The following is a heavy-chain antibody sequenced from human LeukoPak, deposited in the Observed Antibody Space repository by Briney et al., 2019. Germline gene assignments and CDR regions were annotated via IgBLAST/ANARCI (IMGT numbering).Heavy chain of an antibody. CDR3: ARPVDPTGWFDP. CDR1: GYTFTSYY. V-gene: IGHV1-46*01. CDR2: INPSGGST. J-gene: IGHJ5*02. Sequence: GASVKVSCKAPGYTFTSYYMHWVRQALGQGLEWMGIINPSGGSTSYAQKFQGRVTMTRDTSTSTVYMELSSLRSEDTAVYYCARPVDPTGWFDPWGQGTLVTVSS. D-gene: IGHD4-23*01.